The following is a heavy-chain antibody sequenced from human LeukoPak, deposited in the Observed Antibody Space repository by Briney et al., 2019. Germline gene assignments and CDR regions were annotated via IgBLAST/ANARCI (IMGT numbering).Heavy chain of an antibody. CDR1: GGTFSSYA. D-gene: IGHD3-3*01. V-gene: IGHV1-69*13. J-gene: IGHJ4*02. Sequence: SVKVSCKASGGTFSSYAISWVRQAPGQGLEWVGGIIPIFGTANYAQKFQGRVTITADESTSTAYMELSSLRSEDTAVYYCARGIEATLLYPFDYWGQGTLVTVSS. CDR2: IIPIFGTA. CDR3: ARGIEATLLYPFDY.